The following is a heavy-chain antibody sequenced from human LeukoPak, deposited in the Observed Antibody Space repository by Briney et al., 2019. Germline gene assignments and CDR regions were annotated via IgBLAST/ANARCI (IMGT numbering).Heavy chain of an antibody. J-gene: IGHJ1*01. V-gene: IGHV1-69*05. CDR3: ASNYDSSTIEYSQH. Sequence: ASVKVSCKASGGTFSSYAISWVRQAPGQGLEWMGRIIPIFGTANYAQKFQGRVTITTDESTSTAYMELSSLRSEDTAVYYCASNYDSSTIEYSQHWGQGTLVTVSS. CDR2: IIPIFGTA. CDR1: GGTFSSYA. D-gene: IGHD3-22*01.